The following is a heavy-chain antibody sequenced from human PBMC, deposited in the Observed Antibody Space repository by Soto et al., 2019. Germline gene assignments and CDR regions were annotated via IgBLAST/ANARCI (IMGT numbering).Heavy chain of an antibody. D-gene: IGHD6-13*01. CDR2: INHSGST. V-gene: IGHV4-34*01. Sequence: PSETLSLTCAVYGGSFSGYYWSWIRQPPGKGLEWIGEINHSGSTSYNPSLKSRVTISVDTSKNQFSLKLSSVTAADTAVYYCARGFYCSSWSYYYYYMDVWGKGTTVTGSS. CDR3: ARGFYCSSWSYYYYYMDV. J-gene: IGHJ6*03. CDR1: GGSFSGYY.